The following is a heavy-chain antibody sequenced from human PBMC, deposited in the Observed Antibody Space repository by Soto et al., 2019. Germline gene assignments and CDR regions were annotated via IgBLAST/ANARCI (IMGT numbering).Heavy chain of an antibody. V-gene: IGHV4-30-2*01. Sequence: SETLSLTCAVSGVSISSGDFSWNWIRQPPGKGLEYIGYIYYGGSTYYNPSLQSRVTMSVDRSRNQFSLKLNSVTAADTAVYYCARVRREYDNSGPVDYWGQGTLVTVSS. J-gene: IGHJ4*02. D-gene: IGHD3-22*01. CDR1: GVSISSGDFS. CDR2: IYYGGST. CDR3: ARVRREYDNSGPVDY.